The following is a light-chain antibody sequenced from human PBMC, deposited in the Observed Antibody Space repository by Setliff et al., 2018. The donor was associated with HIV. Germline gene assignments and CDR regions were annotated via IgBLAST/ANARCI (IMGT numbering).Light chain of an antibody. CDR1: RNDIGNYNF. J-gene: IGLJ3*02. CDR3: SSYAKSKLWV. CDR2: TVS. Sequence: SALTQPASVSGSPGQSITISCTGTRNDIGNYNFVSWYRQYPGKAPKLLIYTVSSRPSGVSHRFSGSKSGNMASLTVSGLQAEDEAEYYCSSYAKSKLWVFGGGTKVTV. V-gene: IGLV2-14*01.